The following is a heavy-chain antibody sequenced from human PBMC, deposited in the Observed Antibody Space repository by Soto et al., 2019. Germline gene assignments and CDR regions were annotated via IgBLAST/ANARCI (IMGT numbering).Heavy chain of an antibody. CDR3: VKDEGFCSGRNCYSVARGGFDL. J-gene: IGHJ3*01. CDR2: ISSNGIST. D-gene: IGHD2-15*01. V-gene: IGHV3-64D*06. Sequence: GGSLRLSCAASGFTFDDYTMHWVRQAPGKGLEYVSSISSNGISTYYADSVKGRFTISRDNSKNKLFIQMNSLRPDDTALYYCVKDEGFCSGRNCYSVARGGFDLWGQGTMVTVSS. CDR1: GFTFDDYT.